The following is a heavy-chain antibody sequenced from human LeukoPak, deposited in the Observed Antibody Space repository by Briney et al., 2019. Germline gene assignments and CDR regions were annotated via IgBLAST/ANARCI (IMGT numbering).Heavy chain of an antibody. CDR3: ARAGYSGSQSLDY. Sequence: SETLSLTCTVSGGSISSSSYYWGWIRQPPGKGLEWIGSIYYSGSTYYNPSLKSRVTISVDTSKNQFSLKLSSVTAADTAVYYCARAGYSGSQSLDYWGQGTLVTVSS. CDR2: IYYSGST. J-gene: IGHJ4*02. V-gene: IGHV4-39*01. CDR1: GGSISSSSYY. D-gene: IGHD1-26*01.